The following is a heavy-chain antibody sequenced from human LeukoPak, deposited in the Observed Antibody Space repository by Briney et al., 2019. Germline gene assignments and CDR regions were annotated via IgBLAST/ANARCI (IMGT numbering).Heavy chain of an antibody. CDR3: AREDPQTTVPEGMDV. V-gene: IGHV4-59*01. D-gene: IGHD4-17*01. CDR1: GGSISSFY. J-gene: IGHJ6*02. CDR2: IYYSGNT. Sequence: PSETLSLTCTVSGGSISSFYWSWIRQPPEKGLEWIGYIYYSGNTNYNPSLKSRVTLSVDTSKNQFSLKLSSVTAADTAVYYCAREDPQTTVPEGMDVWGQGTTVTVSS.